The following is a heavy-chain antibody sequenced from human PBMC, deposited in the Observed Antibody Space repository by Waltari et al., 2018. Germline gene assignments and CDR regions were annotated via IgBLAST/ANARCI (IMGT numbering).Heavy chain of an antibody. CDR2: IYSGGST. Sequence: EVQLVETGGGLIQPGGSLRLSCAASGFTVRSNYMSWVRQAPGKGLEWVSVIYSGGSTYYADSVKGRFTISRDNSKNTLYLQMNSLRAEDTAVYYCARGMSGSYIGYWGQGTLVTVSS. CDR3: ARGMSGSYIGY. CDR1: GFTVRSNY. J-gene: IGHJ4*02. D-gene: IGHD1-26*01. V-gene: IGHV3-53*02.